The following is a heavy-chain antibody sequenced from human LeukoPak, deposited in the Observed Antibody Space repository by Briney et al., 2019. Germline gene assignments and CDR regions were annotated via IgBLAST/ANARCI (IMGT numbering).Heavy chain of an antibody. CDR3: AATRGSGSYLLDY. CDR1: GGSISSYY. J-gene: IGHJ4*02. Sequence: SETLSLTCTVSGGSISSYYWSWIRQPPGKGLEWIGYIYYSGSTNYNPSLKSRVTISVDTSKNQFSLKLSSVTAADTAAYYCAATRGSGSYLLDYWGQGTLVTVSS. D-gene: IGHD1-26*01. CDR2: IYYSGST. V-gene: IGHV4-59*01.